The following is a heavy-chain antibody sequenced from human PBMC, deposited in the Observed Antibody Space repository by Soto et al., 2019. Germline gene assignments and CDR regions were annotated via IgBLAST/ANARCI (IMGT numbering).Heavy chain of an antibody. V-gene: IGHV5-51*01. CDR3: ARSIAAAGHYYYYGMDV. Sequence: GESLKISCKGSGYSFTSYWIGWVRQMPGKGLEWMGIIYPGDSDTRYSPSFQGQVTISADKSISTAYLQWSSLKASDTAMYYCARSIAAAGHYYYYGMDVWGQGTTVTVSS. CDR1: GYSFTSYW. D-gene: IGHD6-13*01. J-gene: IGHJ6*02. CDR2: IYPGDSDT.